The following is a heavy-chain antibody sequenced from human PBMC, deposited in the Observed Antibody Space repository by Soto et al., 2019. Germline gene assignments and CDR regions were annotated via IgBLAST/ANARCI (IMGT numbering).Heavy chain of an antibody. CDR2: VSGTGGYT. V-gene: IGHV3-23*01. CDR3: AKPSTWNSVFYHFGLAV. Sequence: HPGGSLRLSCAASGFTFSTYAMSWVRQAPGKGLEWVSAVSGTGGYTYYADSVKGRFTISRDNSKNTLYLQMNSLRAEDTAIYYCAKPSTWNSVFYHFGLAVWGQGTTVTVSS. CDR1: GFTFSTYA. D-gene: IGHD1-1*01. J-gene: IGHJ6*02.